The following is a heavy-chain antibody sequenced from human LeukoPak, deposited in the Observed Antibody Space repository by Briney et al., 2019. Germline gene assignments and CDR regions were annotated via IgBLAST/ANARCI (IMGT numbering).Heavy chain of an antibody. D-gene: IGHD3-22*01. V-gene: IGHV3-30*02. CDR1: GFTFSSYG. CDR3: AKEGVGDYYDSSGYHLDY. Sequence: GGSLRLSCAASGFTFSSYGMYWVRQAPGKGLEWVAFTRYDGSNKYYADSVKGRFTISRDNSKNTLYLQMNSLRAEDTAVYYCAKEGVGDYYDSSGYHLDYWGQGTLVTVSS. J-gene: IGHJ4*02. CDR2: TRYDGSNK.